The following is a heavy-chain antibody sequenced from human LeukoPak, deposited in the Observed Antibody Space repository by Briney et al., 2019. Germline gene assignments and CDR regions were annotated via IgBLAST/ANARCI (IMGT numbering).Heavy chain of an antibody. Sequence: ASVKVSCKASGYTFTSYDINWVRQATGQGLEWMGWMNPNSGNTGYAQKFQGRVTMTRNTSISTAYMELSSLRSEDTAVYYCARDTPPYSSSWYSYYFDYWGQGTLVTVSS. CDR2: MNPNSGNT. J-gene: IGHJ4*02. D-gene: IGHD6-13*01. V-gene: IGHV1-8*01. CDR3: ARDTPPYSSSWYSYYFDY. CDR1: GYTFTSYD.